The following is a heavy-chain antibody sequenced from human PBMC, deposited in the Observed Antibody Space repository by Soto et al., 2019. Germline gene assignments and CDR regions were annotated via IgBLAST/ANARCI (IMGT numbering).Heavy chain of an antibody. CDR3: GGYRHCISFNCGCSYVIYI. Sequence: SVKVSCKASGYTFTSYDINWVRQATGQGLEWMGGFNPILKTADHAQTFQGRLTITADESTGTVYMELSSLRSDDTAVYFCGGYRHCISFNCGCSYVIYIWGQGTAVTVSS. V-gene: IGHV1-69*13. CDR1: GYTFTSYD. J-gene: IGHJ6*02. D-gene: IGHD2-8*01. CDR2: FNPILKTA.